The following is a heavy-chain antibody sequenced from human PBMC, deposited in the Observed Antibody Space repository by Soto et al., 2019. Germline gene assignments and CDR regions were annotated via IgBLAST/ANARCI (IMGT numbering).Heavy chain of an antibody. J-gene: IGHJ6*03. V-gene: IGHV4-39*01. D-gene: IGHD2-21*01. Sequence: SETLSLTCTVSGGSISSSSYYWGWIRQPPGKGLEWIGSIYYSGTTYYNPSLKSRVTISVDTSKNQFSLKLSSVTAADTAVYYCARIVVVMGYYYYYMDVWGKGTTVTVSS. CDR2: IYYSGTT. CDR3: ARIVVVMGYYYYYMDV. CDR1: GGSISSSSYY.